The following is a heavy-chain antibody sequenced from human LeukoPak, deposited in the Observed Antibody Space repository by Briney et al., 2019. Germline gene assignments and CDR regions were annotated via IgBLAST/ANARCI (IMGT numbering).Heavy chain of an antibody. Sequence: GSLRLSCAASGFTFSSYSMNWVRQAPGKGLEWIGEINHSGSTNYNPSLKSRVTISVDTSKNQFSLKLSSVTAADTAVYYCARTMVRGVKPFDYWGQGTLVTVSS. J-gene: IGHJ4*02. V-gene: IGHV4-34*01. CDR3: ARTMVRGVKPFDY. CDR2: INHSGST. CDR1: GFTFSSYS. D-gene: IGHD3-10*01.